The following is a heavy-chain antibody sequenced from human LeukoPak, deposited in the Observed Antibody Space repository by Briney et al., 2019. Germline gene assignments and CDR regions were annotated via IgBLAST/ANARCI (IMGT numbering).Heavy chain of an antibody. CDR3: AKDRGIISDY. J-gene: IGHJ4*02. CDR2: IYYSGST. V-gene: IGHV4-59*01. CDR1: GVSIRSYY. D-gene: IGHD3-10*01. Sequence: TSETLSLTCTVSGVSIRSYYWSWIRQPPGKGLEWIGYIYYSGSTNYNPSLKSRVTISIDTSKNQFSLKLSPVTAADTAVYYCAKDRGIISDYWGQGTLVTVSS.